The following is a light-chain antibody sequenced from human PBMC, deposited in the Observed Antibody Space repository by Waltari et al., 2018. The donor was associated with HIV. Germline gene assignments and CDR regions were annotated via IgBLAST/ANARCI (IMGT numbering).Light chain of an antibody. J-gene: IGLJ3*02. V-gene: IGLV5-45*02. CDR2: YKSDSDK. CDR3: MIWYSSAGV. CDR1: SGINVGTYT. Sequence: QAVLTQPSSLSASPGASASLTCTLRSGINVGTYTLNCYQQKPGSPPQYLLRYKSDSDKQQGSGVPSRFSGSKDASANAGILLISGLQSEDEADYYCMIWYSSAGVFGGGTKLTVL.